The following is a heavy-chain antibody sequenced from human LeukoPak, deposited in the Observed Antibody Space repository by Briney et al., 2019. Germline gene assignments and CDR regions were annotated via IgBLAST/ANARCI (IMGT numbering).Heavy chain of an antibody. CDR2: IYYSGST. V-gene: IGHV4-59*01. Sequence: KPSETLSLTCTVSGGSISSYYWSWIRQPPGKGLEWIGYIYYSGSTNYNPSLKSRVTISVDTSKNQFSLKLSSVTAADTAVYYCARVGYSYGFDYYYYMDVWGKGTTVTVSS. J-gene: IGHJ6*03. CDR3: ARVGYSYGFDYYYYMDV. CDR1: GGSISSYY. D-gene: IGHD5-18*01.